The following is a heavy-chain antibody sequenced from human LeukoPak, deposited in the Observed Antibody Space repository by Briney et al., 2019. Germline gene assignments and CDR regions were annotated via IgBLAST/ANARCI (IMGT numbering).Heavy chain of an antibody. CDR2: IYTTGST. V-gene: IGHV4-61*02. CDR3: ARERGSLTGYLSIDY. CDR1: AGSISSGSHY. D-gene: IGHD3-9*01. Sequence: PSQTLSLTCSVSAGSISSGSHYWTWIRQPAGKGLERIGRIYTTGSTNYNPSLKSRVTISVDTSKNQFSLKLSSVTAADTAVYYCARERGSLTGYLSIDYWGHGTLVTVSS. J-gene: IGHJ4*01.